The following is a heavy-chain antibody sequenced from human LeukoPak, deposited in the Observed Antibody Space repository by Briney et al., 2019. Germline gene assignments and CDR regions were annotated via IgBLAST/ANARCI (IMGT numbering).Heavy chain of an antibody. CDR2: ISSSGSTI. CDR1: GFTFSSYE. J-gene: IGHJ6*04. Sequence: PGGSLRLSCAASGFTFSSYEMNWVRQAPGKGREWVSYISSSGSTIYYADSVKGRFTISRDNAKYSLYLQMNSLRAEDTAVYYCAELGITMIGGVWGKGTTVTISS. D-gene: IGHD3-10*02. V-gene: IGHV3-48*03. CDR3: AELGITMIGGV.